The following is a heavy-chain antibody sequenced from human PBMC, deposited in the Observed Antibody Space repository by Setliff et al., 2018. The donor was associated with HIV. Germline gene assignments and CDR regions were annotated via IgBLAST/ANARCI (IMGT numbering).Heavy chain of an antibody. D-gene: IGHD4-4*01. V-gene: IGHV4-4*07. CDR1: GGSVTSYY. J-gene: IGHJ4*02. CDR3: ARDPTTGVDY. CDR2: ISISGDT. Sequence: SETLSLTCTVSGGSVTSYYWSWIRQPAGKRLEWIGRISISGDTNYNPSLKSRATMSLDTSRNQFSLKLNSVTAADTAMYYCARDPTTGVDYWGQGTLVTVSS.